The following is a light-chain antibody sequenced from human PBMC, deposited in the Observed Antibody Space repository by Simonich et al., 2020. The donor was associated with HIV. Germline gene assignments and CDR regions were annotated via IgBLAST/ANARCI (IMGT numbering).Light chain of an antibody. CDR2: GAS. CDR3: QQYNNWPSPFT. V-gene: IGKV3-15*01. Sequence: EILMTQSPATLSVSPGERATLSCRTSQSVARNLAWYQQKPGQAPRLLIYGASSRATGIPARFSGSGFGTEFTLTISSMQSEDFAVYYCQQYNNWPSPFTFGPGTKVDIK. J-gene: IGKJ3*01. CDR1: QSVARN.